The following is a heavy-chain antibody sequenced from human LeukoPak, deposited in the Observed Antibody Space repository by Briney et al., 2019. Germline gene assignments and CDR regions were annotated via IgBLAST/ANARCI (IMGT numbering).Heavy chain of an antibody. CDR2: IHSSGST. V-gene: IGHV4-4*07. Sequence: SETLSLTCTVSGGSMNNNYWSWIRQPAGKGLEWVGRIHSSGSTNYNPSPKSRVTMSVDTSKNQFSLKLSSVTAADTALYYCARGTLRLGDLSLSNYFDPWGQGTLVTVSS. D-gene: IGHD3-16*02. CDR1: GGSMNNNY. J-gene: IGHJ5*02. CDR3: ARGTLRLGDLSLSNYFDP.